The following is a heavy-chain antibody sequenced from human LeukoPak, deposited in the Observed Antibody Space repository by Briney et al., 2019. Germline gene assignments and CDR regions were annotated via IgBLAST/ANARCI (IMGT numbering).Heavy chain of an antibody. CDR3: ARHLLGYIDGPAPYYFEY. Sequence: GSLRLSCAASGFTVSSNYMSWVRQAPGKGLEWIGYIYYTGSTSYNPSLKSRVTISLDKSKNQFSLKLTSVTAADTAVYYCARHLLGYIDGPAPYYFEYWGQGVLVAVSS. CDR1: GFTVSSNY. CDR2: IYYTGST. D-gene: IGHD5-18*01. V-gene: IGHV4-59*08. J-gene: IGHJ4*02.